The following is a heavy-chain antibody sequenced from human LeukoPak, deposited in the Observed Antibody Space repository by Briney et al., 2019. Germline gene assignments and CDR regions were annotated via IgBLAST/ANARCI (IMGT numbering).Heavy chain of an antibody. V-gene: IGHV1-8*01. D-gene: IGHD3-3*01. J-gene: IGHJ6*03. CDR1: GYTFTGYD. CDR3: ARLISQIYDFWSGYYYYMDV. CDR2: MNPNSGNT. Sequence: ASVKVSCKASGYTFTGYDINRVRQATGQGLEWMGWMNPNSGNTGYAQKFQGRVTMTRNTSISTAYMELSSLRSEDTAVYYCARLISQIYDFWSGYYYYMDVWGKGTTVTVSS.